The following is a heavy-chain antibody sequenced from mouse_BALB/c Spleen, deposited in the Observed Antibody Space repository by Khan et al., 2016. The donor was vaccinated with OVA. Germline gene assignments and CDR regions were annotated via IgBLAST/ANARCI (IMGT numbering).Heavy chain of an antibody. D-gene: IGHD1-1*02. CDR3: ESGGYWYFDV. Sequence: QIQLVQSGPELKKPGETVKISCKASGYTFTNYGMNWVKQAPGKGLKWIGWINTYTGEPTYADDFKGRFAFSLETSASTAYLQINNLKNEDTAEYLGESGGYWYFDVWGAGTTVTVSS. CDR2: INTYTGEP. V-gene: IGHV9-3-1*01. J-gene: IGHJ1*01. CDR1: GYTFTNYG.